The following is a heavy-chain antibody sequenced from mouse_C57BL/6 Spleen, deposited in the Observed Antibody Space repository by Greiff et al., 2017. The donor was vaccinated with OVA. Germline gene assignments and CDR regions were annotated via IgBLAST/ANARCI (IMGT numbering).Heavy chain of an antibody. V-gene: IGHV5-9*01. CDR3: ARQRYDYDRYFDV. CDR1: GFTFSSYT. Sequence: EVNVVESGGGLVKPGGSLKLSCAASGFTFSSYTMSWVRQTPEKRLEWVATISGGGGNTYYPDSVKGRFTISRDNAKNTLYLQMSSLRSEDTALYYCARQRYDYDRYFDVWGTGTTVTVSS. D-gene: IGHD2-4*01. J-gene: IGHJ1*03. CDR2: ISGGGGNT.